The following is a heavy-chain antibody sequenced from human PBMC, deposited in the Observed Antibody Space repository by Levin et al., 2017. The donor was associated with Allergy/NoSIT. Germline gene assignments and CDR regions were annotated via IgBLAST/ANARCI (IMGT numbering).Heavy chain of an antibody. D-gene: IGHD1-1*01. CDR1: GGSISSYY. CDR2: IYTSGST. J-gene: IGHJ3*02. V-gene: IGHV4-4*07. CDR3: ARGRGYFMEPTAGNAFDI. Sequence: SETLSLTCTVSGGSISSYYWSWIRQPAGKGLEWIGRIYTSGSTNYNPSLKSRVTMSVDTSKNQFSLKLSSVTAADTAVYYCARGRGYFMEPTAGNAFDIWGQGTMVTVSS.